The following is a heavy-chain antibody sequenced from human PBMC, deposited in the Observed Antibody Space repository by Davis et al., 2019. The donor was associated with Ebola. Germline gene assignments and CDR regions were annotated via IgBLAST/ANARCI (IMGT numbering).Heavy chain of an antibody. V-gene: IGHV3-30*02. D-gene: IGHD4-17*01. Sequence: GGSLRLSCAASGFTFSSYGMHWVRQAPGKGLEWVAVIWYDGSNKYYADSVKGRFTISRDNSKNTLYLQMNSLRAEDTAVYYCAKDRRHTDYGDILYYYYGMDVWGQGTTVTVSS. J-gene: IGHJ6*02. CDR1: GFTFSSYG. CDR3: AKDRRHTDYGDILYYYYGMDV. CDR2: IWYDGSNK.